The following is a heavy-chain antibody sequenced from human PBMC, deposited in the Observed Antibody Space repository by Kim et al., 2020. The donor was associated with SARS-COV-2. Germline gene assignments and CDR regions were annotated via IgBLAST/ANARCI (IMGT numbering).Heavy chain of an antibody. D-gene: IGHD2-15*01. J-gene: IGHJ6*02. CDR2: ISSSGSTI. Sequence: GGSLRLSCAASGFTFSSYEMNWVRQAPGKGLEWVSYISSSGSTIYYADSVKGRFTISRDNAKNSLYLQMNSLRAEDTAVYYCAREGDRPTQGYCSGGSCYGYYYGMDVWGQGTTVTVSS. CDR1: GFTFSSYE. V-gene: IGHV3-48*03. CDR3: AREGDRPTQGYCSGGSCYGYYYGMDV.